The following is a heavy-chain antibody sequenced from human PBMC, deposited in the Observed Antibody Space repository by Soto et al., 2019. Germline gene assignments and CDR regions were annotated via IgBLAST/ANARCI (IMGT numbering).Heavy chain of an antibody. CDR2: VYWDDDK. CDR1: WFSLNTRDVG. V-gene: IGHV2-5*02. CDR3: AHCMGVVASF. Sequence: QITLNESGPALVQPTQTLTLTCTFSWFSLNTRDVGVGWIRQPPGKSLEWLGVVYWDDDKTYSPSLKSRLTITKDTPKTQVVLRMTKMDPVDTATYYCAHCMGVVASFWGQGTMVTVSS. D-gene: IGHD2-15*01. J-gene: IGHJ4*02.